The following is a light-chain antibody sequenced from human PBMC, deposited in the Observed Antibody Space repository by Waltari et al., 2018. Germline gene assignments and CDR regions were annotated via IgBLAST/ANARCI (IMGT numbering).Light chain of an antibody. V-gene: IGKV3-15*01. CDR1: QSVSSN. CDR2: GPS. Sequence: ETVMTQSPATLSVSPGERATLSCRASQSVSSNLAWYQQKPGQAPRLLIYGPSTRVTGIPARFSGSGSGTEFTLIISSLQSEDFAVYWCQQYDDWPPTFGQGTKVEIK. J-gene: IGKJ1*01. CDR3: QQYDDWPPT.